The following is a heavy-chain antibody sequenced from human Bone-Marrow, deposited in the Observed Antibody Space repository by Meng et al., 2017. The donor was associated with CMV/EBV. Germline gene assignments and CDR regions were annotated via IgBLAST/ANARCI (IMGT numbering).Heavy chain of an antibody. CDR2: IIPIFGTA. CDR1: GGTFSSYA. CDR3: ARSVLKYCSSTSCYTDDAFDI. D-gene: IGHD2-2*02. V-gene: IGHV1-69*05. J-gene: IGHJ3*02. Sequence: SVKVSCKASGGTFSSYAISWVRQATGQGLEWMGGIIPIFGTANYAQKFQGRVTITTDESTSTAYMELSSLRSEDTAVYDCARSVLKYCSSTSCYTDDAFDIWGQGTMVTVSS.